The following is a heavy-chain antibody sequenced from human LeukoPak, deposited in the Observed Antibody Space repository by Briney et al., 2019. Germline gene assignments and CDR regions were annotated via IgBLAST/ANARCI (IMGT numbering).Heavy chain of an antibody. V-gene: IGHV4-34*01. CDR3: ARGGAGASSLRYFDWLFHSLDY. CDR1: GGSFSGYY. J-gene: IGHJ4*02. D-gene: IGHD3-9*01. CDR2: INHSGST. Sequence: SETLSLTCAVYGGSFSGYYWSWIRQPPVKGLEWIGEINHSGSTNYNPSLKSRVTISVDTSKNQFSLKLSSVTAADTAVYYCARGGAGASSLRYFDWLFHSLDYWGQGTLVTVSS.